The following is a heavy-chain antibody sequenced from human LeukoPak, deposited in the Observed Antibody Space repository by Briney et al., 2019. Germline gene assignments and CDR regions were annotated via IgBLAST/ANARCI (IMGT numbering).Heavy chain of an antibody. CDR1: GYTFTGYY. V-gene: IGHV1-2*02. J-gene: IGHJ4*02. Sequence: GASVKVSCKASGYTFTGYYMHWVRQAPGQGLEWMGWINPNSGGTNHAQKFQGRVTMTRDTSISTAYMELSRLRSDDTAVYYCARLPINYYDSSGYPFDYWGQGTLVTVSS. CDR2: INPNSGGT. D-gene: IGHD3-22*01. CDR3: ARLPINYYDSSGYPFDY.